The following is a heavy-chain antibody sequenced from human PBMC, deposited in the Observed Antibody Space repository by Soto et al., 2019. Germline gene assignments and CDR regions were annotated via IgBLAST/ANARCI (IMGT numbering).Heavy chain of an antibody. D-gene: IGHD3-16*01. CDR1: GYTFTVYY. CDR3: ARTDYLFSTLTYYFDY. CDR2: INPDNGVP. J-gene: IGHJ4*02. Sequence: ASVKVSCKASGYTFTVYYVNWALQSRVQGLEWMGWINPDNGVPNYAQKFQGRVTLSRDTSINTAYMELSRLTSDNTAMYYCARTDYLFSTLTYYFDYWGQGTLVTVSS. V-gene: IGHV1-2*02.